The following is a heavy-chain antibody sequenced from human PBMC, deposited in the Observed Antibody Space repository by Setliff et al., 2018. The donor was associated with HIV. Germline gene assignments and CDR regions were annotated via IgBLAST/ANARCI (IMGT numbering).Heavy chain of an antibody. CDR3: ARTGYSNSWYDGGG. CDR2: IYTSGST. D-gene: IGHD6-13*01. Sequence: SETLSLTCTVSDGSISSYYWSWIRQPAGEGLEWIGRIYTSGSTNYNPSFKSRLTMSLDPSKNQFSLKLRSVTAADTAVYYCARTGYSNSWYDGGGWGQGTLVTVSS. CDR1: DGSISSYY. J-gene: IGHJ4*02. V-gene: IGHV4-4*07.